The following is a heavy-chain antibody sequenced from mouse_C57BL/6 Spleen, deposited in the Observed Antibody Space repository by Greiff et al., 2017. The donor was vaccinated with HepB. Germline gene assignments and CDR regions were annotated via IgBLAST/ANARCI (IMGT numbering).Heavy chain of an antibody. D-gene: IGHD1-1*01. CDR2: IYPRSGNT. Sequence: VQLQQSGAELARPGASVKLSCKASGYTFTSYGISWVKQRTGQGLEWIGEIYPRSGNTYHNEKFKGKATLTADKSSSTAYMELRSLTSEDSAVYFCARGGSNYWYFDVWGTGTTVTVSS. CDR3: ARGGSNYWYFDV. J-gene: IGHJ1*03. CDR1: GYTFTSYG. V-gene: IGHV1-81*01.